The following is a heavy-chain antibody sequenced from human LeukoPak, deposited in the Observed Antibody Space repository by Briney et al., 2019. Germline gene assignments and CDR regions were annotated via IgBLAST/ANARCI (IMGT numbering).Heavy chain of an antibody. V-gene: IGHV1-46*01. CDR3: ARDGRFLEWLEEVVRGYYMDV. J-gene: IGHJ6*03. Sequence: ASVKVSCKASGYTFTSYYMHWVRQAPGQGLEWMGIVKPSSGRTNYAQKFQGRITMTRDTSTSTVYMELSSLRSEDTAVYYCARDGRFLEWLEEVVRGYYMDVWGKGTAVTVSS. D-gene: IGHD3-3*01. CDR1: GYTFTSYY. CDR2: VKPSSGRT.